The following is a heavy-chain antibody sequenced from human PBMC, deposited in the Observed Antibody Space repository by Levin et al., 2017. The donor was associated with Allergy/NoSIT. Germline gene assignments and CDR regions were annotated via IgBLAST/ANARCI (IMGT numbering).Heavy chain of an antibody. CDR2: IFWDDDK. V-gene: IGHV2-5*02. Sequence: SGPTLVKPTQTLTLTCSFSGFSLSTSGVGVGWIRQPPGKALEWLALIFWDDDKRYSPSLKSRPTITGDTSKNRVVLTMTNMDPVDTATYYCAHYDYDPEVPHGFDIWGQGTPVTVSS. CDR3: AHYDYDPEVPHGFDI. J-gene: IGHJ3*02. D-gene: IGHD4-17*01. CDR1: GFSLSTSGVG.